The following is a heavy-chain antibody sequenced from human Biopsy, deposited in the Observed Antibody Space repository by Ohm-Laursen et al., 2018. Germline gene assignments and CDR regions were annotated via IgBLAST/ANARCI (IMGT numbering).Heavy chain of an antibody. V-gene: IGHV4-61*08. D-gene: IGHD3-10*01. CDR1: GASVNTFDFY. CDR3: ARAYYYGAGSFYSPWMEV. CDR2: IFYSGTT. Sequence: SETLSLTCTVSGASVNTFDFYWAWIRQPPGKGLEWIGYIFYSGTTKYNPSLQRRVRLSLDTANNQFSLTLRSVSAAGTATYYCARAYYYGAGSFYSPWMEVWGQGTTVSVS. J-gene: IGHJ6*02.